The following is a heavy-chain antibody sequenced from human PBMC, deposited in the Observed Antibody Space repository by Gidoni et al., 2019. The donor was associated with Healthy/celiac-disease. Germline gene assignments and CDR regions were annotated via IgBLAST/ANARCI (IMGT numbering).Heavy chain of an antibody. Sequence: EVQLAESGGGLVKTGGSLRLSGAAPGFPLRSYSLNWVRQAPGKGLEWFSSISSSSSYIYYADSVKGRFTISRDNAKNSLYLQMNSLRAEDTAVYYCARVSYSSGWYYFDYWGQGTLVTVSS. J-gene: IGHJ4*02. D-gene: IGHD6-19*01. CDR2: ISSSSSYI. CDR3: ARVSYSSGWYYFDY. V-gene: IGHV3-21*01. CDR1: GFPLRSYS.